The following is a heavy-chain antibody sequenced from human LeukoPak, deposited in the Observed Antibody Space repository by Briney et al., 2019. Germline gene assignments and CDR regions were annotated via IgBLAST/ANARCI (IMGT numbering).Heavy chain of an antibody. CDR1: GGSISSYY. V-gene: IGHV4-59*01. Sequence: PSETLSLTCTVSGGSISSYYWSWIRQPPGKGLEWIGYIYYSGSTNYNPSLKSRVTISVDTSKNQFSLKLSSVTAADTAVYYCARVRTRWYFDLWGRGTLVIVSS. CDR3: ARVRTRWYFDL. D-gene: IGHD1-14*01. J-gene: IGHJ2*01. CDR2: IYYSGST.